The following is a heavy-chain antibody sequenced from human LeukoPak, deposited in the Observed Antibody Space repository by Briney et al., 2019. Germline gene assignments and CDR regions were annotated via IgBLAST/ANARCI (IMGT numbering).Heavy chain of an antibody. V-gene: IGHV4-38-2*02. CDR1: GSSISDNYY. J-gene: IGHJ5*02. CDR2: VYHSGST. Sequence: SETLSLTCTIFGSSISDNYYWGWIRRPPGKGLEWIGSVYHSGSTYYNPSLKSRVTLSVDTSTNHFSLKLRSVTAADTAVYYCARHNYYHFWSTLNWFDPWGQGTLVTVSS. D-gene: IGHD3-3*01. CDR3: ARHNYYHFWSTLNWFDP.